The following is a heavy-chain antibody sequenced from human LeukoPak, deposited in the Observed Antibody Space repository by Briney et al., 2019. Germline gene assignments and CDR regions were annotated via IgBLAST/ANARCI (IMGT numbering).Heavy chain of an antibody. Sequence: PSETLSLTCAVYGGSFSGYYWSWIRQPPGKGLEWIGEINHSGSTNYNPSLKSRVTISVDTSKNQFSLKLSSVTAADTAVYYCARGPGYVWGSYRLFDYWGQGTLVTVSS. CDR2: INHSGST. CDR3: ARGPGYVWGSYRLFDY. CDR1: GGSFSGYY. J-gene: IGHJ4*02. D-gene: IGHD3-16*02. V-gene: IGHV4-34*01.